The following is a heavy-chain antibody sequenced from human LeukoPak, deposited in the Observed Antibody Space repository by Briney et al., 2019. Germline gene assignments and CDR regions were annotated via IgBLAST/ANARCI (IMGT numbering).Heavy chain of an antibody. CDR2: IYYSGST. D-gene: IGHD3-22*01. J-gene: IGHJ3*02. Sequence: PSQTLSLTCTVSGGSISSGGYYWSWIRQHPGKGLEWIGYIYYSGSTYYNPSLKSRVTISVDTSKNQFPLKLSSVTAADTAVYYCASRHYYDSSGPAPLVSFDIWGQGTMVTVSS. CDR1: GGSISSGGYY. CDR3: ASRHYYDSSGPAPLVSFDI. V-gene: IGHV4-31*03.